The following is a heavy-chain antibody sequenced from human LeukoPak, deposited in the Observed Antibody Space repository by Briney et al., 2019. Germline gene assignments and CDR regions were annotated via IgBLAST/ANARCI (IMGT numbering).Heavy chain of an antibody. Sequence: SETLSLTCTVSGNSFGDYYWSWIRQPAGKGLEWIGRIYTSGSTTYNPSLKSRVTMSVDTSKNQFSLKLSSVTAADTAVYYCVAEVGESYNWFDPWGQGTLVTVSS. J-gene: IGHJ5*02. CDR3: VAEVGESYNWFDP. CDR2: IYTSGST. V-gene: IGHV4-4*07. CDR1: GNSFGDYY. D-gene: IGHD3-10*01.